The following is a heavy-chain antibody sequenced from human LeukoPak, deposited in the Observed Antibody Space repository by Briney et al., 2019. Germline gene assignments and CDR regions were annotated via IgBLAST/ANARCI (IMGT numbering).Heavy chain of an antibody. J-gene: IGHJ3*02. Sequence: GGSLRLSCAASGFTFSSYAMHWVRQAPGKGLEWVADIWYDGSNKFYAESVKGRFTISRDISKNTLYLQMNSRRAEDTAVYYCAKDYFRDSGYYCAFDIWGQGTMVTVSS. CDR2: IWYDGSNK. CDR3: AKDYFRDSGYYCAFDI. D-gene: IGHD3-22*01. CDR1: GFTFSSYA. V-gene: IGHV3-33*06.